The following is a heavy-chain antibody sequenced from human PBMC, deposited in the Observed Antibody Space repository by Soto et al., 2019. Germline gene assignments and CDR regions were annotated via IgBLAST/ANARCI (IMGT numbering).Heavy chain of an antibody. CDR1: GFIFGDYW. D-gene: IGHD2-2*01. J-gene: IGHJ4*02. V-gene: IGHV3-7*03. CDR3: VKDGGYCSSSTCYSPRNHYFDS. Sequence: GSLRLSCAASGFIFGDYWMSWVRQAPGKGPEWVANIKFDGSEKQYVDSVRGRFTISRDNSRNSLFLQMNSLRAGDTAVYYCVKDGGYCSSSTCYSPRNHYFDSWGQGTLVTVSS. CDR2: IKFDGSEK.